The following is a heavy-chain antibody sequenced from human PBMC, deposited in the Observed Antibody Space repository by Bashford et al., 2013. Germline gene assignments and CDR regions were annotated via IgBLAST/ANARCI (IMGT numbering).Heavy chain of an antibody. D-gene: IGHD3-10*01. CDR1: GYSFTNYW. J-gene: IGHJ4*02. Sequence: GESLKISCKGSGYSFTNYWINWVRQMPGESLEWMGRIDARDSYTNYSPSFQGHVTISTDKSISTAYLQWNSLKASDTAMYYCARPPGGFGEPIEYWGRGALVTVSS. V-gene: IGHV5-10-1*01. CDR2: IDARDSYT. CDR3: ARPPGGFGEPIEY.